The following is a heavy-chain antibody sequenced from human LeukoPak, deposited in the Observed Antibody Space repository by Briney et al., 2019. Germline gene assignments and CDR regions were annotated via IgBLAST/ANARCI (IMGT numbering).Heavy chain of an antibody. CDR3: ARGGWNKFDY. Sequence: SETLSLTCAASGGSISSIYYYWGCLRQPPGKGLDWFWSIYYSGSSHDNASLHSRLTISVDTSKNQFSLNINCVTAADTAVYYCARGGWNKFDYWGQGTLVTVSS. CDR1: GGSISSIYYY. CDR2: IYYSGSS. V-gene: IGHV4-39*07. D-gene: IGHD1-1*01. J-gene: IGHJ4*02.